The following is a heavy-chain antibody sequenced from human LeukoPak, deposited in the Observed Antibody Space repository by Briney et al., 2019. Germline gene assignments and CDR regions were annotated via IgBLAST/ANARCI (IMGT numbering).Heavy chain of an antibody. CDR3: ARDCDRSGYYCY. CDR1: GYTFSDYG. CDR2: ISIYSGNT. V-gene: IGHV1-18*01. D-gene: IGHD3-22*01. J-gene: IGHJ4*02. Sequence: ASVKVSCKASGYTFSDYGISWVRQAPGQGLEWMGWISIYSGNTNYAQKLQGRVAMTTDTSTSTAYMELSSLRSDDTAVYYCARDCDRSGYYCYWGQGTLVTVSS.